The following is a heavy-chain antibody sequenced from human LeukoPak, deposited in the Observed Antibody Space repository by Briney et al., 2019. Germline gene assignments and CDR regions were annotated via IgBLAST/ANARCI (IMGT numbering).Heavy chain of an antibody. J-gene: IGHJ4*02. CDR1: GFTFSSYA. V-gene: IGHV3-33*08. CDR3: ARDISQQLGPGFDY. D-gene: IGHD6-13*01. Sequence: QSGGSLRLSCAASGFTFSSYAMSWVRQAPGKGLEWVAAIWSDGSNKYYADSVKGRFTISRDNSKNTLYLQMNSLRAEDTAVYYCARDISQQLGPGFDYWGQGTLVTVSS. CDR2: IWSDGSNK.